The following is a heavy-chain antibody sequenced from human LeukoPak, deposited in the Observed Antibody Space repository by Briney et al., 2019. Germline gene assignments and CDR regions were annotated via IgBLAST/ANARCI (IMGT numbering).Heavy chain of an antibody. V-gene: IGHV3-11*04. CDR1: GFTFSDYY. CDR2: ISSSGSTI. J-gene: IGHJ2*01. CDR3: ARDFGYYDSSGYPVGHWHFDL. Sequence: PGGSLRLSCAASGFTFSDYYMSWIRQAPGKGLEWVSYISSSGSTIYYADSVKGRFTISRDNAKNSLYLQMNSLRAEDTAVYYCARDFGYYDSSGYPVGHWHFDLWGRGTLVTVSS. D-gene: IGHD3-22*01.